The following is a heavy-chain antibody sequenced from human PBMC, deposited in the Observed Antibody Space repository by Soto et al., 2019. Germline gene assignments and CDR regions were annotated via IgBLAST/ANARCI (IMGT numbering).Heavy chain of an antibody. V-gene: IGHV1-69*02. J-gene: IGHJ6*03. Sequence: QVQLVQSGAEVKQPGSSVKVSCKASGGTFSSYTISWVRQAPGQGLEWMGRIIPILGIANYAQKFQGRVTITADKSTSTAYMELSSLRSEDTAVYYCARGSDCSSTSCYHNYYYYYMDVWGKGTTVTVSS. CDR1: GGTFSSYT. CDR3: ARGSDCSSTSCYHNYYYYYMDV. CDR2: IIPILGIA. D-gene: IGHD2-2*01.